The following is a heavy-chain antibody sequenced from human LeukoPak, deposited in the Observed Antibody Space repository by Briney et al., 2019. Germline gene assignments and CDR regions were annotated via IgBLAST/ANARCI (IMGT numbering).Heavy chain of an antibody. Sequence: SETLSLTCTVPGGSIISYYWNWIRQPAGRGLEWIGRMHTSGSTNSNPSLKSRVTMSVDTSKNQLSLKLTSVTAADTAVYYCARGVAPRRFDYWGQGTLVTVSS. D-gene: IGHD6-6*01. J-gene: IGHJ4*02. CDR1: GGSIISYY. V-gene: IGHV4-4*07. CDR3: ARGVAPRRFDY. CDR2: MHTSGST.